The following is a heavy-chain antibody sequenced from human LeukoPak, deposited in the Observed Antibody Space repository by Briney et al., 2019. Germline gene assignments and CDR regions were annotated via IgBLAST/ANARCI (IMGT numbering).Heavy chain of an antibody. CDR1: GGSISSGGYY. J-gene: IGHJ4*02. CDR3: ARGYSGSYYYFDY. Sequence: SGTLSLTCTVSGGSISSGGYYWSWIRQHPGKGLEWIGYIYYSGSTKYNPSLESRLTTSVDTSKNQFSLKLSSVTAADTAVYFCARGYSGSYYYFDYWGQGTLVTVSS. V-gene: IGHV4-61*08. D-gene: IGHD1-26*01. CDR2: IYYSGST.